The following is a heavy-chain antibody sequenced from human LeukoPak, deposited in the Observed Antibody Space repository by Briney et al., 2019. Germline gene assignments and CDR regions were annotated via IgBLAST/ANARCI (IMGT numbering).Heavy chain of an antibody. V-gene: IGHV4-38-2*02. Sequence: SETLSLTCTVSGSSISSSYYGAWIRQPPGKGLEWIATISHSGSTYYNPSLKSRVTISAGTPQNQHSLRLNSVTVADTAVYYCARVNTVMATFDYWGQGTPVTVSS. CDR2: ISHSGST. CDR3: ARVNTVMATFDY. D-gene: IGHD5-24*01. J-gene: IGHJ4*02. CDR1: GSSISSSYY.